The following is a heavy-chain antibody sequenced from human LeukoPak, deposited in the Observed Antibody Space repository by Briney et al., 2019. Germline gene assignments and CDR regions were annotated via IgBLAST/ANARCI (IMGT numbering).Heavy chain of an antibody. J-gene: IGHJ4*02. Sequence: GGSLRLSCAASGFTFSSYAMHWVRQAPGKGLEWVAVISYDGSNKYYADSVKGRFTISRDNAKNSLYLQMNSLRAEDTAVYYCARAQDYYDSGHFDYWGQGTLVTVSS. V-gene: IGHV3-30-3*01. CDR3: ARAQDYYDSGHFDY. D-gene: IGHD3-22*01. CDR2: ISYDGSNK. CDR1: GFTFSSYA.